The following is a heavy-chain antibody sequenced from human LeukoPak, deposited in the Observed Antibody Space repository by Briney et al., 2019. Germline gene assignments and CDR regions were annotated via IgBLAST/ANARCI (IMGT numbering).Heavy chain of an antibody. V-gene: IGHV7-4-1*02. CDR1: GGTFSSYA. D-gene: IGHD5-18*01. CDR2: INTNTGNP. J-gene: IGHJ3*02. CDR3: ARDSGYSYGYSPPDAFDI. Sequence: ASVKVSCKASGGTFSSYAISWVRQAPGQGLEWMGWINTNTGNPTYAQGFTGRFVFSLDTSVSTAYLQISSLKAEDTAVYYCARDSGYSYGYSPPDAFDIWGQGTMVTVSS.